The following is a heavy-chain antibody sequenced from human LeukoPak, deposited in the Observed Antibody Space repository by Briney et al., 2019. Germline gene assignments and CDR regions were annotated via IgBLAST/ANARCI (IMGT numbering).Heavy chain of an antibody. D-gene: IGHD1-7*01. CDR2: ISYDGSNK. J-gene: IGHJ4*02. CDR1: GFTFSSYA. V-gene: IGHV3-30-3*01. CDR3: AVWRTCFDY. Sequence: GGSLRLSCAASGFTFSSYAMHWVRQAPGKGLEWVAVISYDGSNKYYADSVKGRFTISRDNSKNTLYLQMNSLRAEDTAVYYCAVWRTCFDYWGQGTLVTVSS.